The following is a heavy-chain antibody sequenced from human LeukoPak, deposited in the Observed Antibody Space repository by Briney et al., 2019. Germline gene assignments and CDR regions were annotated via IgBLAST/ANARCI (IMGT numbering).Heavy chain of an antibody. V-gene: IGHV4-4*07. CDR1: GGSISGFY. D-gene: IGHD3-3*01. Sequence: SETLSLTCTVSGGSISGFYWSWIRQPAGKGLEWIGRIYPSGGTNYNPSLKSRVTMSTDTSKNQFSLDLSSVTAADTAVYYCARRVTERFLDWGQGTLVTVSS. CDR3: ARRVTERFLD. CDR2: IYPSGGT. J-gene: IGHJ4*02.